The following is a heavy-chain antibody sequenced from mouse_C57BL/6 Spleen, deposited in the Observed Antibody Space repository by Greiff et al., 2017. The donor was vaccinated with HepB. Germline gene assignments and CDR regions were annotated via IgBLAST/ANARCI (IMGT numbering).Heavy chain of an antibody. J-gene: IGHJ4*01. Sequence: QVQLKESGPGLVAPSQTLSITCTVSGFSFTSYAISWVRQPPGKGLEWLGVIWTGGGTNYNSALKSSLSISKDNSKSQVFLKMNSLQTDDTARYYCARTRAAGGNYAMDYWGQGTSVTVSS. CDR2: IWTGGGT. V-gene: IGHV2-9-1*01. CDR1: GFSFTSYA. CDR3: ARTRAAGGNYAMDY. D-gene: IGHD3-3*01.